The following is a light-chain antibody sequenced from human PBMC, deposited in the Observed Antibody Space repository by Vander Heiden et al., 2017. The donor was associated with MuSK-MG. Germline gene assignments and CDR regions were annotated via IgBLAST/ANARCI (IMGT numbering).Light chain of an antibody. CDR1: QSVSSY. J-gene: IGKJ4*01. V-gene: IGKV3-11*01. CDR2: DAS. Sequence: DIELTQSPATLSLPTWERATLSCRASQSVSSYLAWYQQKPGQAPRLLIYDASNRATGIPARFSGSGYGTEFTLTISSLEPEDFAVYYCQQRSNWPLTFGGGTKVEIK. CDR3: QQRSNWPLT.